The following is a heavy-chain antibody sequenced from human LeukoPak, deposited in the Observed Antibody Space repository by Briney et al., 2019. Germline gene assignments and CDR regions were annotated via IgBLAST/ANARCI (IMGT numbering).Heavy chain of an antibody. CDR3: ARYDYSTSRLPNNWFDP. Sequence: SETLSLTCAVYGGSFSGYYWSWIRQPPGKGLEWIGEINHSGSTNYNPSLKSRVTISVDTSKNQFSLKLSSVTAADTAVYYCARYDYSTSRLPNNWFDPWGQGTLVTVSS. CDR1: GGSFSGYY. CDR2: INHSGST. J-gene: IGHJ5*02. D-gene: IGHD4-11*01. V-gene: IGHV4-34*01.